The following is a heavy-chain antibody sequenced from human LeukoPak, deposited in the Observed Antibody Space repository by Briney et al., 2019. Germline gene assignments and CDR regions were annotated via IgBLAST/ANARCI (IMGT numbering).Heavy chain of an antibody. CDR1: Y. J-gene: IGHJ6*03. CDR2: IYYSGST. CDR3: ARQWGYYYYYMDV. Sequence: YMCWIRQPPGKGLEWIGTIYYSGSTYYNSSLKSRVTISVDTSKNQFSLKLSSVTAADTAVYYCARQWGYYYYYMDVWGKGTTVTVSS. V-gene: IGHV4-39*01. D-gene: IGHD3-16*01.